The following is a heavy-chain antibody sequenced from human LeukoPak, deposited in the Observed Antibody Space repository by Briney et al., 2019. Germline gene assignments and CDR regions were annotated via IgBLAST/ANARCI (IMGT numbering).Heavy chain of an antibody. CDR2: IIPIFGTA. Sequence: EASVKVSCKASGGTFSSYAISWVRQAPGQGLEWMGGIIPIFGTANYAQKFQGRVTITTDESTSTAYMELGSLRSEDAAVYYRARCDGYDPENYYYYMDVWGKGTTVTVSS. V-gene: IGHV1-69*05. CDR1: GGTFSSYA. CDR3: ARCDGYDPENYYYYMDV. D-gene: IGHD5-12*01. J-gene: IGHJ6*03.